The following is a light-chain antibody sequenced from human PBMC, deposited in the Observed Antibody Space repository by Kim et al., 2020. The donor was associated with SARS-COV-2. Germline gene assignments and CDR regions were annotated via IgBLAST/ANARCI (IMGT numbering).Light chain of an antibody. V-gene: IGKV3-20*01. J-gene: IGKJ2*01. CDR3: QQYGSSLYT. CDR1: QSVSSSY. CDR2: GAS. Sequence: LSPGERATLDCRASQSVSSSYLAWYQQKPGQAPRLLIYGASSRATGIPDRCSGSRSGTDFTLTISRLEPEDFAVYYCQQYGSSLYTFGQGTKLEI.